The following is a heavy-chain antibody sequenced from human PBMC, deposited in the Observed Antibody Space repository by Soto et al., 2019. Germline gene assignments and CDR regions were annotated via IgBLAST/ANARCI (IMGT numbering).Heavy chain of an antibody. Sequence: SVKVCCNACADTFTRYYMHGVRQAPGQGLEWRGWINPNSGGANYSHKFHGRFTMTSDTSISSTYMELSRRRSDYTAVYDCARKLDLRGSDYYYYDMDVWGQGTTVTVSS. CDR1: ADTFTRYY. CDR2: INPNSGGA. J-gene: IGHJ6*02. CDR3: ARKLDLRGSDYYYYDMDV. V-gene: IGHV1-2*07. D-gene: IGHD1-7*01.